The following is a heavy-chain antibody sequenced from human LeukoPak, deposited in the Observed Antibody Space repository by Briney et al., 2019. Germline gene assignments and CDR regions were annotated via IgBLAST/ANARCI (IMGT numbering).Heavy chain of an antibody. CDR3: ARLSSSGNYSPIDY. Sequence: GGSLRLSCAASGFTFSGYGMSWVRQAPGKGLEWVPAISGSGGSTYYADSVKGRFTISRDNAKKSLYLQMNSLRAEDTALYYCARLSSSGNYSPIDYWGQGTLVTVSS. J-gene: IGHJ4*02. CDR1: GFTFSGYG. V-gene: IGHV3-23*01. CDR2: ISGSGGST. D-gene: IGHD1-26*01.